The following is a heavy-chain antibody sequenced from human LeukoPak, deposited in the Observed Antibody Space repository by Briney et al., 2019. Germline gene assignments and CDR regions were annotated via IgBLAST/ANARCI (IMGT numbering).Heavy chain of an antibody. CDR3: AKDRSGGDAFDV. D-gene: IGHD3-10*01. CDR2: ISGSGGST. V-gene: IGHV3-23*01. J-gene: IGHJ3*01. CDR1: GFTFSSYA. Sequence: GGSLRLSCAASGFTFSSYAMSWVRQAPGKGLEWVSAISGSGGSTYYADSVKGRFTISRDNSKNTLYLQMDSLRAEDTALYYCAKDRSGGDAFDVWGQGTMVTVSS.